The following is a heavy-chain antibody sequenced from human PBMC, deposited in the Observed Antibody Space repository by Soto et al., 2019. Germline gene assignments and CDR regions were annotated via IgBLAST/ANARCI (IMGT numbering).Heavy chain of an antibody. D-gene: IGHD2-8*02. CDR3: ARDKSTGLCDY. CDR2: INHSGST. V-gene: IGHV4-34*01. Sequence: SETLSLTCAVYGGSFSGYYWTWIRQPPGTGLEWIGEINHSGSTNYNPSLKSRVTISVDTSKNQFSLKLTSVTAADTAVYYCARDKSTGLCDYWGQGTLVTVSS. J-gene: IGHJ4*02. CDR1: GGSFSGYY.